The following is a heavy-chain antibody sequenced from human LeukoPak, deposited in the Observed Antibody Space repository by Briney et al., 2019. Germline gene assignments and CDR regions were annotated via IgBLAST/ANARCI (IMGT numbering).Heavy chain of an antibody. CDR2: IGPSSSPI. CDR3: ARDLGGSWFYY. D-gene: IGHD6-13*01. CDR1: GFTVSSNY. Sequence: GGSLRLSCAASGFTVSSNYMTWVRQAPGKGLEWLSYIGPSSSPIYYADSVKDRFTVSRDNAKNSLYLQMNSLRAEDTALYYCARDLGGSWFYYWGQGTLVTVSS. V-gene: IGHV3-48*01. J-gene: IGHJ4*02.